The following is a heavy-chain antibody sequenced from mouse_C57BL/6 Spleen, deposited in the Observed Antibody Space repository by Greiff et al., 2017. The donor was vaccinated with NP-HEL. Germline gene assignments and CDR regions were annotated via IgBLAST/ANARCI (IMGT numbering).Heavy chain of an antibody. CDR1: GYTFTDYY. CDR2: INPNNGGT. Sequence: EVQLQQSGPELVKPGASVKISCKASGYTFTDYYMNWVKQSHGKSLEWIGDINPNNGGTSYNQKFKGKATLTVDKSSSTAYMELRSLTSEDSAVYYCARVYYGIPCYWGQGTTLTVSS. J-gene: IGHJ2*01. D-gene: IGHD2-1*01. CDR3: ARVYYGIPCY. V-gene: IGHV1-26*01.